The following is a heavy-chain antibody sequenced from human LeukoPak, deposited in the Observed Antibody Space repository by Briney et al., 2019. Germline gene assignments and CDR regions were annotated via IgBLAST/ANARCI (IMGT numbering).Heavy chain of an antibody. D-gene: IGHD3-22*01. Sequence: ASVKVSCKASGYTFTNYYMHWVRQAPGQGLEWMGIINPSGGSTSYAQKFQGRVTMTRDTSTSTVYMDLSSLRSEDTAVYYCARAPRPPWDDSSGLDYWGQGTLVTVSS. V-gene: IGHV1-46*01. CDR1: GYTFTNYY. CDR3: ARAPRPPWDDSSGLDY. CDR2: INPSGGST. J-gene: IGHJ4*02.